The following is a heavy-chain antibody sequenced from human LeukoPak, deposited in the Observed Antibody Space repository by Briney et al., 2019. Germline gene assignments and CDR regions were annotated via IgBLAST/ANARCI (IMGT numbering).Heavy chain of an antibody. D-gene: IGHD2-15*01. Sequence: SETLSLTCTVSGGSISSYYWSWIRQPPRKGLEWIGYIYYSGSTNYNPSLKSRVTISVDTSKNKFSLKLSSVTAADTAVYYCARGCGGSCYSRRNWFDPWGQGTLVTVSS. V-gene: IGHV4-59*01. CDR2: IYYSGST. CDR3: ARGCGGSCYSRRNWFDP. J-gene: IGHJ5*02. CDR1: GGSISSYY.